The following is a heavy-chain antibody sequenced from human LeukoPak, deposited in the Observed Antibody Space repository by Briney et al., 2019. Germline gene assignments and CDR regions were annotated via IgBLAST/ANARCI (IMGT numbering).Heavy chain of an antibody. V-gene: IGHV1-8*01. CDR3: ARVMTRRITRVRGVFNY. Sequence: ASVKVSCKATGYTFTSYDINWVRQATGQGLEWMGCMNPNSGNTGYAQKFQGRVTMTRYTSISTAYMKLSSLRSEDTAVYYCARVMTRRITRVRGVFNYWGQGTLVTVSS. CDR2: MNPNSGNT. J-gene: IGHJ4*02. D-gene: IGHD3-10*01. CDR1: GYTFTSYD.